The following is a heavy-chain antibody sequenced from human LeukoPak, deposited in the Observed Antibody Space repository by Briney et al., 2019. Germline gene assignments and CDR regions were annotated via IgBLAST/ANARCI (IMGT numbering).Heavy chain of an antibody. J-gene: IGHJ6*02. Sequence: KISCKASGGTFSSYAISWVRQAPGQGLEWMGGIIPIFGTANYAQKFQGRVTITADESTSTAYMELSSLRSEDTAVYYCARERLELPYYYYYGMDVWGQGTTVTVSS. V-gene: IGHV1-69*01. CDR3: ARERLELPYYYYYGMDV. D-gene: IGHD1-7*01. CDR2: IIPIFGTA. CDR1: GGTFSSYA.